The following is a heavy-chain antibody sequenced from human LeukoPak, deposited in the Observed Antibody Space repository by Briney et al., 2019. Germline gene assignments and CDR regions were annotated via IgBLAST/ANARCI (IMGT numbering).Heavy chain of an antibody. CDR3: ARHRIAARGSFDY. J-gene: IGHJ4*02. D-gene: IGHD6-6*01. CDR1: GGSIGSSYYY. V-gene: IGHV4-39*01. Sequence: SETLSLTCTVSGGSIGSSYYYWGWIRQPPGRGLEWIGSIYYSGSTYYNPSLKSRVTIFEDTTKNQFSLKSNSVTAADTAVYYCARHRIAARGSFDYWGQGTLVTVSS. CDR2: IYYSGST.